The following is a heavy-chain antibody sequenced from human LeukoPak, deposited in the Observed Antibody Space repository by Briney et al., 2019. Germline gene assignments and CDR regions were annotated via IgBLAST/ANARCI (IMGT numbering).Heavy chain of an antibody. CDR2: MYNRGSP. Sequence: PGGSLRLSCAASGFTVSSNYMSWVRQAPGKGLECVSVMYNRGSPYYADSVKGRFTISRDSSKNSLYLQMNSLRAEDTAVYYCARVNDVLTGYQDYWGQGTLVTVSS. D-gene: IGHD3-9*01. J-gene: IGHJ4*02. CDR3: ARVNDVLTGYQDY. CDR1: GFTVSSNY. V-gene: IGHV3-66*01.